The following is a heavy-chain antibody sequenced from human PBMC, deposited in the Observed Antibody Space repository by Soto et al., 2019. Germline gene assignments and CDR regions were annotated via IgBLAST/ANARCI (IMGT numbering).Heavy chain of an antibody. CDR2: IIPIFSTA. J-gene: IGHJ4*02. CDR1: GSTFSSYA. D-gene: IGHD5-12*01. V-gene: IGHV1-69*01. Sequence: QVQLVQSGAEEKKPGSSVKVSCKASGSTFSSYAISWVRQAPRQGLEWMGGIIPIFSTANYAQKFKARVTITADESTSTAYMELSSLRSEDTAVYYCAREVATGSHIGYWGQGTLVTVPS. CDR3: AREVATGSHIGY.